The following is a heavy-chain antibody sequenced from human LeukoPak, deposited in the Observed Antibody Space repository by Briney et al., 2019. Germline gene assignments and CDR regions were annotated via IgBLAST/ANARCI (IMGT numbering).Heavy chain of an antibody. Sequence: ASVKVSCKASGGTFISYAISWVRQAPGQGLEWMGGIIPIFGTANYAQKFQGRVTITADESTSTAYMELSSLRSEDTAVYYCASPGYCSGGSCYSFDYWGQGTLVTVSS. CDR2: IIPIFGTA. CDR3: ASPGYCSGGSCYSFDY. V-gene: IGHV1-69*13. CDR1: GGTFISYA. D-gene: IGHD2-15*01. J-gene: IGHJ4*02.